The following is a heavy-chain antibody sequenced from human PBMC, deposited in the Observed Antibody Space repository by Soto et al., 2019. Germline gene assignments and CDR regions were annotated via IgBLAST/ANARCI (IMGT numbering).Heavy chain of an antibody. CDR2: IFDSGST. V-gene: IGHV4-30-4*01. J-gene: IGHJ2*01. D-gene: IGHD4-17*01. CDR3: AREIIPLTTDWYFDL. Sequence: PSETLSLTCTVSGGSISGGVYYWSWIRQPPGKGLEWIGHIFDSGSTYYNPSLKSRVTISVDTSKNQFSLRLSSVTAADTAVYYCAREIIPLTTDWYFDLWGRGTLVTVSS. CDR1: GGSISGGVYY.